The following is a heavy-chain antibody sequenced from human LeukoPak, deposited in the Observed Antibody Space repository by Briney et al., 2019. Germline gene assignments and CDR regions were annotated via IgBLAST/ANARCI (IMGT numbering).Heavy chain of an antibody. V-gene: IGHV3-7*03. CDR1: GFTFSSYW. J-gene: IGHJ4*02. D-gene: IGHD3-22*01. Sequence: GGSLRLSCAASGFTFSSYWMSWVRQAPGKGLEWVANIKQDGGEKYYVDSVKGRFTISRDNAKNSLYLQMNSLRAEDTALYYCAKSDSGYYYDSSGPFDYWGQGTLVTVSS. CDR3: AKSDSGYYYDSSGPFDY. CDR2: IKQDGGEK.